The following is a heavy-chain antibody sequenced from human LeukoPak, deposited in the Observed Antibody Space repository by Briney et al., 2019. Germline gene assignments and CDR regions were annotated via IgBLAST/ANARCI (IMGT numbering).Heavy chain of an antibody. Sequence: GRSLRLSCAASGFTFSSYGMHWVRQAPGKGLEWVAVISYDGSNKYYADSVKGRFTISRDNAKNSLYLQMNSLRVEDTAVYYCARGGAARPDFWGQGTLVTVSS. CDR1: GFTFSSYG. CDR2: ISYDGSNK. V-gene: IGHV3-30*03. CDR3: ARGGAARPDF. D-gene: IGHD6-6*01. J-gene: IGHJ4*02.